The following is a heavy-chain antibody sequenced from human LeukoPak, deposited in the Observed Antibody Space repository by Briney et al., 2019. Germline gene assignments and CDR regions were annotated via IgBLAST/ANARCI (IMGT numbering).Heavy chain of an antibody. D-gene: IGHD6-19*01. J-gene: IGHJ4*02. Sequence: SETLSLTCTVSGGSISSYYWSWIRQPPGKGLEWIAHIYFSGSTNYNPSLKSRFTISVDTSKNQFPLKLSSVTAADTALYYCASSLAVAGPFDNWGQGTLVTVSS. CDR1: GGSISSYY. CDR3: ASSLAVAGPFDN. CDR2: IYFSGST. V-gene: IGHV4-59*01.